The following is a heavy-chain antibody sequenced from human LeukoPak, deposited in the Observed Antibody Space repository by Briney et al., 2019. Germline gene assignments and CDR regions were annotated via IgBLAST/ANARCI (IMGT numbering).Heavy chain of an antibody. J-gene: IGHJ4*02. V-gene: IGHV4-59*07. CDR2: IYYRGST. D-gene: IGHD3-22*01. CDR1: CGSISSYY. CDR3: ARGQKYRSGYTVTELGSGYFDY. Sequence: PSDTLSLTCTVSCGSISSYYWSWIRHPPGKRLEDMGYIYYRGSTNYHPPLKSRVTISVDTSKNQFSLKLSSVTAADTVVYYCARGQKYRSGYTVTELGSGYFDYWGQGTLVTVSS.